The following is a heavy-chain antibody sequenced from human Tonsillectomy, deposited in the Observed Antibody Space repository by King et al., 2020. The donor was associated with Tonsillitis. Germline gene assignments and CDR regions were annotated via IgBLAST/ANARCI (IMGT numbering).Heavy chain of an antibody. CDR3: ARTPFXHSGXXXNXXDP. Sequence: QLVQSGAEVKKPGASVKVSCTASGYTFTNYGITWVRQAPGQGLEWMGWISAYNGNTNYAQKLQGRVTMTTDPSTSTGYMELRSLRDDDTAVYYWARTPFXHSGXXXNXXDPWXQXTLVTVSX. CDR2: ISAYNGNT. J-gene: IGHJ5*02. V-gene: IGHV1-18*01. CDR1: GYTFTNYG. D-gene: IGHD1-26*01.